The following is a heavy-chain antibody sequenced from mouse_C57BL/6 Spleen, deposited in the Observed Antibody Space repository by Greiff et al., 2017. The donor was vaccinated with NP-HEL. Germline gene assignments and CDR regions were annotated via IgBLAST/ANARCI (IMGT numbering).Heavy chain of an antibody. J-gene: IGHJ4*01. D-gene: IGHD3-2*02. CDR1: GFTFSSYA. CDR2: ISDGGSYT. Sequence: DVMLVESGGGLVKPGGSLKLSCAASGFTFSSYAMSWVRQTPEKRLEWVATISDGGSYTYYPDNVKGRFTISRDNAKNNLYLQMSHLKSEDTAMYYCARRGQLRHYYAMDYWGQGTSVTVSS. V-gene: IGHV5-4*03. CDR3: ARRGQLRHYYAMDY.